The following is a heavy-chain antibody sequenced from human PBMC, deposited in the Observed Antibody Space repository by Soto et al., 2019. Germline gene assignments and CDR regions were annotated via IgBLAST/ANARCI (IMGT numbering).Heavy chain of an antibody. CDR2: LYSGGTT. D-gene: IGHD4-17*01. V-gene: IGHV3-53*01. J-gene: IGHJ6*02. CDR1: GFTVSSNY. CDR3: ARDQRAAHDYGDYYGMDA. Sequence: EVQLVESGGGLIQPGGSLRLSCAASGFTVSSNYMSWVRQAPGKGLDWVSILYSGGTTYYADSVKGRFTISRDDSANTVYLQMNSLRVDDTAVYYCARDQRAAHDYGDYYGMDAWGHGTTVTVSS.